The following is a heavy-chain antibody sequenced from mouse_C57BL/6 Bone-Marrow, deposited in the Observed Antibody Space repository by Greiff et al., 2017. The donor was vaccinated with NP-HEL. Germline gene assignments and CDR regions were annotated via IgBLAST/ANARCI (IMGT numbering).Heavy chain of an antibody. J-gene: IGHJ2*01. D-gene: IGHD1-1*02. CDR3: ARSWSWGGGEYFDY. V-gene: IGHV1-26*01. CDR1: GYTFTDYY. Sequence: EVQLQQSGPELVKPGASVKISCKASGYTFTDYYMNWVKQSHGKSLEWIGDINPNNGGTSYNQKFKGKATWTVDKSSSTAYMELRSLTSEDSAVYYCARSWSWGGGEYFDYWGQGTTLTVSS. CDR2: INPNNGGT.